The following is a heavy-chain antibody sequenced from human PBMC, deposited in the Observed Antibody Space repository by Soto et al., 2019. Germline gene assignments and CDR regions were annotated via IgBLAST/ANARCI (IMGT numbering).Heavy chain of an antibody. D-gene: IGHD3-3*01. CDR2: ISSSGSTV. CDR1: GFTFSSYE. V-gene: IGHV3-48*03. J-gene: IGHJ4*02. CDR3: VRDRGGYYMGYYFDY. Sequence: GGSLRLSCAASGFTFSSYEMNWVRQAPGKGLEWVAYISSSGSTVYYADSVKGRFTISRDNAKKSLYLQMNSPRAEDTAVYYCVRDRGGYYMGYYFDYWGQGTLVTVSS.